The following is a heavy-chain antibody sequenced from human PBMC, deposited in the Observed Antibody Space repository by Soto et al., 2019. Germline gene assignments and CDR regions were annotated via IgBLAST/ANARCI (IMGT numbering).Heavy chain of an antibody. CDR1: GFTFRNYW. J-gene: IGHJ4*02. Sequence: PGGSLRLSCAASGFTFRNYWMHWVRQTPGRGLVWVSRVFSDDSTTTYADSVKGRFTISRDNAKNTLYLQMNSLRAEDTAVYYCVRDRYCSGGSCYSNDFDYWRQGTLVIVSS. V-gene: IGHV3-74*01. CDR2: VFSDDSTT. CDR3: VRDRYCSGGSCYSNDFDY. D-gene: IGHD2-15*01.